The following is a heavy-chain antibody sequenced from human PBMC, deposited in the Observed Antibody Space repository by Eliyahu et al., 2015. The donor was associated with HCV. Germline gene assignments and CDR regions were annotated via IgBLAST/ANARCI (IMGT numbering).Heavy chain of an antibody. CDR3: ARERTPVSSGWYGYPGDY. V-gene: IGHV1-46*01. Sequence: QVQLVQSGAEXKKPGASVXVSCKASGYTXTDYXVXWVRQAPGQGLEWMGTINPSGGSTSYGQKFQGRLTMTRDTSTSTVYMELSSLRSEDTAVYYCARERTPVSSGWYGYPGDYWGQGTVVTVSS. J-gene: IGHJ4*02. CDR1: GYTXTDYX. CDR2: INPSGGST. D-gene: IGHD6-19*01.